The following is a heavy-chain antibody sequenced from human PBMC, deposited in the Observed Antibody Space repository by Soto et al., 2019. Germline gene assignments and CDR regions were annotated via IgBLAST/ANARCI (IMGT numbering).Heavy chain of an antibody. D-gene: IGHD3-3*01. V-gene: IGHV3-23*01. CDR3: AKPLPHRISIFGVAQENQGMDV. Sequence: EVQLLESGGGLVQPGGSLRLSCAASGFTFSSYAMTWVRQAPGKGLEWVSAISASGGSTSYADSVRGRFTISREKSKNTLYLQMNSLRAEDTAVYYCAKPLPHRISIFGVAQENQGMDVWGQGTTVTVSS. CDR2: ISASGGST. J-gene: IGHJ6*02. CDR1: GFTFSSYA.